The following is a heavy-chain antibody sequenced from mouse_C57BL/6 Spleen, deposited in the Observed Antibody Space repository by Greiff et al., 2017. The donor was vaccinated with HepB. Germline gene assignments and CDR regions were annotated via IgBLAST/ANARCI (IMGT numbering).Heavy chain of an antibody. V-gene: IGHV5-9-1*02. CDR1: GFTFSSYA. J-gene: IGHJ4*01. D-gene: IGHD2-2*01. CDR2: ISSGGDYI. CDR3: TRDQGVTTAMDY. Sequence: EVQLQESGEGLVKPGGSLKLSCAASGFTFSSYAMSWVRQTPEKRLEWVAYISSGGDYIYYADTVKGRFTISRDNARNTLYLQMSSLKSEDTAMYYCTRDQGVTTAMDYWGQGTSVTVSS.